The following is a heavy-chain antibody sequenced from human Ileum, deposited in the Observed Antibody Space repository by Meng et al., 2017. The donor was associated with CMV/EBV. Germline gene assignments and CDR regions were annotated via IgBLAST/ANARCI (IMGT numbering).Heavy chain of an antibody. Sequence: ASATVSCKVSGYTLSELSRHWVRQAPGKGLEWMGGFDPQHGETIYAQHFQGRVTMTDDTSTNTAYMELTSLTSDDTAIYYCLTGTYSNHDYYSMDVWGQGTTVTVSS. CDR1: GYTLSELS. CDR3: LTGTYSNHDYYSMDV. V-gene: IGHV1-24*01. CDR2: FDPQHGET. D-gene: IGHD4-11*01. J-gene: IGHJ6*02.